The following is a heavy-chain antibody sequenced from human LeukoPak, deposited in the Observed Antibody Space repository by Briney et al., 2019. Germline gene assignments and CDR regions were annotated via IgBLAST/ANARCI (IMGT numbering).Heavy chain of an antibody. V-gene: IGHV1-46*01. Sequence: ASVKVSCKASGYTFTSYYVHWVRQAPGQGLEWMGIINPSGGSTSYAQKFQGRVTMTRDTSTSTVYMELSSLRSEDTAVYYCQIAVAGSREEDYWGQGTLVTVSS. CDR2: INPSGGST. CDR3: QIAVAGSREEDY. D-gene: IGHD6-19*01. J-gene: IGHJ4*02. CDR1: GYTFTSYY.